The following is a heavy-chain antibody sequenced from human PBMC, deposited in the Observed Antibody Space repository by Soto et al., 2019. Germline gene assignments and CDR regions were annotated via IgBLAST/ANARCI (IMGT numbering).Heavy chain of an antibody. D-gene: IGHD2-15*01. J-gene: IGHJ3*02. CDR1: SGSISSSNW. CDR3: ARSGSDCSGGSCSEWNAFDI. CDR2: IYHSGST. V-gene: IGHV4-4*02. Sequence: QVQLQESGPGLVKPSGTLSLTCAVSSGSISSSNWWSWVRQPPGKGLEWIGEIYHSGSTNYNPSLKSRVTISVDKSKNQFSLKLSSVTAADTAVYYCARSGSDCSGGSCSEWNAFDIWCQGPMVTVSS.